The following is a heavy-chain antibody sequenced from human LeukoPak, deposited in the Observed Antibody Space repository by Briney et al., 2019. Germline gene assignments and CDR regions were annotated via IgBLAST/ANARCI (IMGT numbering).Heavy chain of an antibody. CDR2: IYPGDSDT. V-gene: IGHV5-51*01. D-gene: IGHD3-16*01. Sequence: GESLKISCKGSGYSFTSYWIGWVRQVPGKGLEWIGIIYPGDSDTRYSPSFQGQVTISADKSISTAYLQWSSLKASDTAMYYCARLLRLAVPYFDYWGQGTLVTVSS. CDR3: ARLLRLAVPYFDY. J-gene: IGHJ4*02. CDR1: GYSFTSYW.